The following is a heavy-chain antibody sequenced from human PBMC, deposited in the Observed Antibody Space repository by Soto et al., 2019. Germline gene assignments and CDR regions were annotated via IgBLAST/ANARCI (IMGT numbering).Heavy chain of an antibody. Sequence: PGESLKISCKGSGYSFTSYWIGWVRQVPGKGLEWMGIIYPGDSDTRYSPSFQGQVTISADKSISTAYLQWSSLKASDTAMYYCASPLEAMDYDLDVWGQGTTVTVSS. CDR2: IYPGDSDT. D-gene: IGHD5-18*01. CDR1: GYSFTSYW. CDR3: ASPLEAMDYDLDV. J-gene: IGHJ6*02. V-gene: IGHV5-51*01.